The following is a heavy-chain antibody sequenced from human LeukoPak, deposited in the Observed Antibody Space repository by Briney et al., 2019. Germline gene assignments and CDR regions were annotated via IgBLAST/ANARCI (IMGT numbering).Heavy chain of an antibody. J-gene: IGHJ4*02. V-gene: IGHV1-8*03. CDR3: AHLHPSGYSDY. CDR1: GYTFTSYD. Sequence: GASVKVSCKASGYTFTSYDINWVRQATGQGLEWMGWMNPNSGNTGYAQKFQGRVTITRNTSISTAYMELSSLRSEDTAVYYCAHLHPSGYSDYWGQGTLVTVSS. CDR2: MNPNSGNT. D-gene: IGHD2-21*01.